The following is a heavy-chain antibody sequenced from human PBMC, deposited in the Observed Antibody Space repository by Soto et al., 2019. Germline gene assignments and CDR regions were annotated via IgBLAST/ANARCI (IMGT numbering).Heavy chain of an antibody. CDR3: ARRKERSGPHYFDS. D-gene: IGHD6-25*01. J-gene: IGHJ4*02. Sequence: ASVKVSCKASGYTFTTCDIHWVRQATGQGLEWVGWMNPYTGNAGYAQKFKGRVTMTRNTSINTAYMELSSLTSEDTDVYFCARRKERSGPHYFDSWGQGTMVTVSS. CDR2: MNPYTGNA. V-gene: IGHV1-8*01. CDR1: GYTFTTCD.